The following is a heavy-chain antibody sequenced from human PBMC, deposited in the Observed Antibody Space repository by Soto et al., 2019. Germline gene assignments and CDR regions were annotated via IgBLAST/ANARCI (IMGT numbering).Heavy chain of an antibody. CDR1: GGSISSSTYY. CDR3: ARRSSSSLGSLFDP. Sequence: QLQLQESGPGLVQPAETLSLACTVSGGSISSSTYYWDWIRQPPGKGLEWIGAMYYTGNKNYNPSLENRVTMSIDTSKNQFSLKLSSVTPTDTAVYYCARRSSSSLGSLFDPWGRGILVTVSS. CDR2: MYYTGNK. J-gene: IGHJ5*02. D-gene: IGHD6-6*01. V-gene: IGHV4-39*01.